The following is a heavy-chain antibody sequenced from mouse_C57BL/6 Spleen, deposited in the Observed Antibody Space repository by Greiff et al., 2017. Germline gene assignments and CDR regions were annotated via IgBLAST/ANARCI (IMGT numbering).Heavy chain of an antibody. Sequence: QVQLQQPGTELVKPGASVKLSCKASGYTFTSYWMHWVKQRPGQGLEWIGNINPSNGGTNYNEQFKGKATLTVDKSSSTAYMQLSSLTSEDSAVYYCARIDYGSSYWYFDVWGTGTTVTVSS. CDR1: GYTFTSYW. J-gene: IGHJ1*03. CDR3: ARIDYGSSYWYFDV. CDR2: INPSNGGT. D-gene: IGHD1-1*01. V-gene: IGHV1-53*01.